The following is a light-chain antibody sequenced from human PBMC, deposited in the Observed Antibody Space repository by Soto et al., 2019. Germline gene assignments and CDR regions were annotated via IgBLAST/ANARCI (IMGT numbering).Light chain of an antibody. J-gene: IGLJ3*02. CDR1: MRDVGAYNL. V-gene: IGLV2-14*03. CDR2: EVR. Sequence: QSALTQPASVSGSAGQSITISCSGTMRDVGAYNLVSWYQQHPGTAPKLIIYEVRNRPSGISSRFSGSRSGNTASLTVSGFQVEDGGDYYCSAYTGRSTLLFGGGTKVTVL. CDR3: SAYTGRSTLL.